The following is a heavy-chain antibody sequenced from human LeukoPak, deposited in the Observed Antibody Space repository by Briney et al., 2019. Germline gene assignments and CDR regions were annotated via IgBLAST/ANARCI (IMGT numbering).Heavy chain of an antibody. Sequence: PGGSLRLSCAASGFTFSSYAMTWVRQAPGRGLEWVSAISGNGGTTYYADSVKGRFTISRDNSKNTLYLQMNSLRPEDTAVYYCARALYRGYYFDYWGQGTLVTVSS. CDR2: ISGNGGTT. D-gene: IGHD3-16*01. J-gene: IGHJ4*02. CDR1: GFTFSSYA. CDR3: ARALYRGYYFDY. V-gene: IGHV3-23*01.